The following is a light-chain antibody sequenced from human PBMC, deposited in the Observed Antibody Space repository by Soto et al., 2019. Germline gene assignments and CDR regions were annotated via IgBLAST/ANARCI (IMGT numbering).Light chain of an antibody. J-gene: IGKJ1*01. CDR1: QSISSY. Sequence: DIQMTQSPSSLSASVGDRVTITCRASQSISSYLNWYQQKPGKAPKLLIYAASSLQSGVPSRFSGSGSGTDFTLTISSLQPEDFATYYCQQSYSTPPVVVLFGQGTKLDIK. CDR3: QQSYSTPPVVVL. CDR2: AAS. V-gene: IGKV1-39*01.